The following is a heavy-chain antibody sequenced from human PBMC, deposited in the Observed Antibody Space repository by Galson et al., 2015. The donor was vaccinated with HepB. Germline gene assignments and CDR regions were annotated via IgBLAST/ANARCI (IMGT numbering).Heavy chain of an antibody. CDR3: ARAPIAAKYFQH. V-gene: IGHV3-66*02. J-gene: IGHJ1*01. CDR2: IYSGGST. D-gene: IGHD6-25*01. Sequence: SLRLSCAASGFTVSSNYMSWVRQAPGKGLEWVSVIYSGGSTYYADSVKGRFTISRDNSKNTLYLQMNSLRAEDTAAYYCARAPIAAKYFQHWGQGTLVTVSS. CDR1: GFTVSSNY.